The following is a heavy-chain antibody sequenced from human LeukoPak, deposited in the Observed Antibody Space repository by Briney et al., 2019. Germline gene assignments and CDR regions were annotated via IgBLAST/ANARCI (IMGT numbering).Heavy chain of an antibody. CDR1: GYTFTSYD. CDR2: MNPNSGNT. CDR3: ARGSREMFSGSSIYGN. D-gene: IGHD1-26*01. J-gene: IGHJ4*02. V-gene: IGHV1-8*01. Sequence: TSVKVSCKASGYTFTSYDINWLRQATGQGLEWMGWMNPNSGNTGYEQKFQGRATMTRNTSISTAYMELSSLRSEDTAVYYCARGSREMFSGSSIYGNWGQGTLVTVSS.